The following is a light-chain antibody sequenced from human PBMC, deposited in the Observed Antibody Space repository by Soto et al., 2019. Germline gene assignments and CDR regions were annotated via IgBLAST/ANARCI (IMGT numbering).Light chain of an antibody. CDR3: SSYTSTNTPYV. Sequence: QSALTHPASVSGSPGQSITISCTGSSSDVGAYNFVSWYQHHPGKAPKLILYEVTTRPSGVSSRFSGSKSGNTASLTISGLQADDEASYYCSSYTSTNTPYVFGTGTKLTVL. CDR2: EVT. V-gene: IGLV2-14*01. CDR1: SSDVGAYNF. J-gene: IGLJ1*01.